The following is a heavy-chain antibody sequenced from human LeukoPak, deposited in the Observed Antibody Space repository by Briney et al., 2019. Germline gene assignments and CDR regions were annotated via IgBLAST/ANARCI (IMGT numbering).Heavy chain of an antibody. CDR3: VGASWVSSTDAVR. CDR2: IRGNGET. D-gene: IGHD3-16*01. J-gene: IGHJ4*02. Sequence: PGGSLRLSCAASGFTFSSFAMSWVRQGPARGLEWVSSIRGNGETFYSDSVKGGFTLSSDSSRNALYFQLNNLRVADTAVYYCVGASWVSSTDAVRWGERTVVTVS. V-gene: IGHV3-23*01. CDR1: GFTFSSFA.